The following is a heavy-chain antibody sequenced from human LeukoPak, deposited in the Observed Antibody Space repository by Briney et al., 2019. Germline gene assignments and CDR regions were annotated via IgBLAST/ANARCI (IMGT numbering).Heavy chain of an antibody. V-gene: IGHV1-69*13. J-gene: IGHJ4*02. Sequence: ASVKVSCKTSGYPFTTYGVAWVRQAPGQGLEWMGGIIPIFGTANYAQKFQGRVTITADESTSTAYMELSSLRSEDTAVYYCATSWNWGQGTLVTVSS. CDR3: ATSWN. CDR2: IIPIFGTA. D-gene: IGHD2-2*01. CDR1: GYPFTTYG.